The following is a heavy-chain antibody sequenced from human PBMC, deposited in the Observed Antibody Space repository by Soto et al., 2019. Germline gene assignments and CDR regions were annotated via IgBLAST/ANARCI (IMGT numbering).Heavy chain of an antibody. Sequence: SETLCLTFAVLGGAFRGYYWSWIRQPPGKGLEYIGEINHSGSTNYNPSLKSRVTISVDTSENQFSVKLRSVTAADTAVYYCARAHWDPIFGVVSFDYWSQGTLVTVSS. V-gene: IGHV4-34*01. CDR2: INHSGST. D-gene: IGHD3-3*01. J-gene: IGHJ4*02. CDR3: ARAHWDPIFGVVSFDY. CDR1: GGAFRGYY.